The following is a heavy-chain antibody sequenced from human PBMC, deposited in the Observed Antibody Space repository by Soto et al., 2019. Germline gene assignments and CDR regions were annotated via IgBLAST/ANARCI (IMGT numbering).Heavy chain of an antibody. CDR1: GFTFSSYG. J-gene: IGHJ3*02. CDR3: AKTGGIVVGYAFDI. Sequence: GGSLRLSCAASGFTFSSYGMHWVRQAPGKGLEWVSAISGSGGSTYYADSVKGRFTISRDNSKNTLYLQMNSLRAEDTAVYYCAKTGGIVVGYAFDIWGQGTRVTVS. D-gene: IGHD3-22*01. CDR2: ISGSGGST. V-gene: IGHV3-23*01.